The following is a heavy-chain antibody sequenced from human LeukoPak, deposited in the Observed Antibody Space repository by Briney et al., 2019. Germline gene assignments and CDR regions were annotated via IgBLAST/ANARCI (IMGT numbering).Heavy chain of an antibody. V-gene: IGHV3-30*18. CDR2: ISYDGSNK. J-gene: IGHJ6*03. D-gene: IGHD1-14*01. CDR1: GFTFSSYG. CDR3: AKDGPSSEPQNGMFRYYYYYYMDV. Sequence: GGSLRLSCAASGFTFSSYGMHWVRQAPGKGLEWVAVISYDGSNKYYADSVKGRFTISRDNSKNTLYLQMNSLRAEDTAVYYCAKDGPSSEPQNGMFRYYYYYYMDVWGKGTTVTVSS.